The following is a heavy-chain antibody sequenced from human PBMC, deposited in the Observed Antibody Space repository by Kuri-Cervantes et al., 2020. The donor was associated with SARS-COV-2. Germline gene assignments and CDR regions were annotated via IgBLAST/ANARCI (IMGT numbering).Heavy chain of an antibody. CDR1: GFTFTSSA. CDR2: IVVGSGNT. V-gene: IGHV1-58*01. D-gene: IGHD1-26*01. J-gene: IGHJ6*02. Sequence: SVKVSCKASGFTFTSSAVQWVRQARGQRLEWIGWIVVGSGNTNYAQKFQERVTITRDMSTSTVYMELSSLRSEDTAVYYCAASLLYRIYYYYGMDVWGQGTTVTVSS. CDR3: AASLLYRIYYYYGMDV.